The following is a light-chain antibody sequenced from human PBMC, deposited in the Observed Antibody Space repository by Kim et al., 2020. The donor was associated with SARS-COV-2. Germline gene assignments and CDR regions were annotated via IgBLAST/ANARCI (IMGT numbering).Light chain of an antibody. J-gene: IGLJ1*01. CDR2: DVS. CDR1: SSDFGGYNY. Sequence: GQSIPISCTGTSSDFGGYNYVSWYQQHPGKAPKLMIYDVSKRPSGVSNRFSGSKSGNTASLNISGLQAEDEADYYCSSYRSSSTYVFGTGTKVTVL. CDR3: SSYRSSSTYV. V-gene: IGLV2-14*04.